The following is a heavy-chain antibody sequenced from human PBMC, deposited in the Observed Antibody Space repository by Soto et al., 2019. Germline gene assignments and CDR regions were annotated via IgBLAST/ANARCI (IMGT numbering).Heavy chain of an antibody. Sequence: GGSLRLSCAASGFTVTSNYMSWVRQAPGKGLEWVSIIYSGGSTYYADSVKGRFTISRHNSRNTLYLQMNSLRTEDTAVYYCARILYSNTFYYYLDVWGKGTTVSVSS. V-gene: IGHV3-53*04. CDR3: ARILYSNTFYYYLDV. CDR1: GFTVTSNY. D-gene: IGHD6-13*01. CDR2: IYSGGST. J-gene: IGHJ6*03.